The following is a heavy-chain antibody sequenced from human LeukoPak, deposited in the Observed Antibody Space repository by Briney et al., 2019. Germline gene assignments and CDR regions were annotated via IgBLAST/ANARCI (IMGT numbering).Heavy chain of an antibody. V-gene: IGHV1-69*05. CDR3: ARRYYDRSGDI. CDR2: IIPIFGTA. D-gene: IGHD3-22*01. J-gene: IGHJ3*02. Sequence: SVKVSYKPSGGTFSSYAISWVRQAPGQGLEWMGGIIPIFGTANYAQKFQGRVTITTDESKSTAYMELSSLRSEDTAVYYCARRYYDRSGDIWGQGTMVTVSS. CDR1: GGTFSSYA.